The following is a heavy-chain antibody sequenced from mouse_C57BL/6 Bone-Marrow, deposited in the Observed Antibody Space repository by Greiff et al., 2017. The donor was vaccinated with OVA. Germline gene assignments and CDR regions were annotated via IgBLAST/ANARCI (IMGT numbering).Heavy chain of an antibody. CDR1: GYTFTSYW. Sequence: VQLQQPGAELVMPGPSVKLSCKASGYTFTSYWMHWVKQRPGQGLEWIGEIDPSDSYTNYNQKFKGKSTLTVDKSSSTAYMQLSSLTSEDSAVYYCARSDYYGSSYEYFDVWGTGTTVTVSS. V-gene: IGHV1-69*01. D-gene: IGHD1-1*01. CDR3: ARSDYYGSSYEYFDV. CDR2: IDPSDSYT. J-gene: IGHJ1*03.